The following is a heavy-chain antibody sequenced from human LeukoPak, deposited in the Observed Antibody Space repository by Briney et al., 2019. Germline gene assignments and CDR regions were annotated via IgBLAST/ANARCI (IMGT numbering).Heavy chain of an antibody. CDR1: GFTFSSYG. CDR2: IRYDGSNK. J-gene: IGHJ3*02. V-gene: IGHV3-30*02. Sequence: GGSLRLSCAASGFTFSSYGMHWVRQAPGKGLEWAAFIRYDGSNKYYADSVKGRFTISRDNSKNTLYLQMNSLRAEDTAVYYCANPQVVVIPGDAFDIWGQGTMVTVSS. CDR3: ANPQVVVIPGDAFDI. D-gene: IGHD2-21*01.